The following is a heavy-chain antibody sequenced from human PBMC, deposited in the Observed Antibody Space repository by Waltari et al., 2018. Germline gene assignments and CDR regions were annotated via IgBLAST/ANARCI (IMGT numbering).Heavy chain of an antibody. CDR1: KFTFSNSW. J-gene: IGHJ3*02. Sequence: QLVESGGDVVQPGGSLRLPCAASKFTFSNSWMSGVGQAPGKGLEVGANVNQEERVKNYVDSVKGRFIISRDNAKNLLLLKMNSLRAEDTAVYYCARDPENSAFDIWGQGTMVIVSS. CDR3: ARDPENSAFDI. V-gene: IGHV3-7*03. CDR2: VNQEERVK.